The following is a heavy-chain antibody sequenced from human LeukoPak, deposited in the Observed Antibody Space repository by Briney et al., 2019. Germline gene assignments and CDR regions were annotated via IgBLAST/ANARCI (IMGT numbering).Heavy chain of an antibody. CDR1: GYTFTDYA. J-gene: IGHJ5*02. CDR3: ARDHVVGLAPFDP. Sequence: ASVKVSCKASGYTFTDYAMHWVRQAPGERLEWMGWINTGKGNAKYSQKFQGRVTITMDTSASTAYMELSSLRSEDTAVYYCARDHVVGLAPFDPWGQGTLVTVSS. D-gene: IGHD2-15*01. V-gene: IGHV1-3*04. CDR2: INTGKGNA.